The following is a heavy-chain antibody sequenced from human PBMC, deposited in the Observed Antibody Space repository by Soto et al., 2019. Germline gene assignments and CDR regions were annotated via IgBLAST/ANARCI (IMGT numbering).Heavy chain of an antibody. Sequence: GGSLRLSCAASGFTFSSYAMHWVRQAPGKGQEWVAVISYDGSNKYYAESVKGRFTISRDNSKNTLYLQMNSLRAEDTAVYYCARDAYYYDSSGYFRPARAEYFQHWGQGTLVTVSS. CDR2: ISYDGSNK. CDR3: ARDAYYYDSSGYFRPARAEYFQH. D-gene: IGHD3-22*01. J-gene: IGHJ1*01. V-gene: IGHV3-30*01. CDR1: GFTFSSYA.